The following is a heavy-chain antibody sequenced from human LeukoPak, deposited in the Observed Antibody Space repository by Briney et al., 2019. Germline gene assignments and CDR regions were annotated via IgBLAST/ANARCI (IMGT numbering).Heavy chain of an antibody. J-gene: IGHJ4*02. Sequence: GGSLRLSCAASGFTFSSYWMHWVRQAPGKGLVWVSRINSDGSSTSYADSVKGRFTISRDNAKNTLYLQMNSVRAEDTAVYYCARDRTYYYDSSGYPCWGQGTLVTVSS. D-gene: IGHD3-22*01. CDR1: GFTFSSYW. V-gene: IGHV3-74*01. CDR2: INSDGSST. CDR3: ARDRTYYYDSSGYPC.